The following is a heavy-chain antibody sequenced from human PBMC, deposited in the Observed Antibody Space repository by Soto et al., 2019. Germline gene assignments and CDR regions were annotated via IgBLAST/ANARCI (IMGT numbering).Heavy chain of an antibody. V-gene: IGHV4-31*03. CDR2: IYYSGST. CDR1: GGSIGTGAYY. Sequence: NPSETLSLTCIVSGGSIGTGAYYWTWIRQLPGKGLEWIGHIYYSGSTYYNSSLKSRVTISVDTSKNQFSLKLNSVTAADTAAYYCARIRSGVGYNWFDPWGQGTLVTVSS. D-gene: IGHD3-16*01. CDR3: ARIRSGVGYNWFDP. J-gene: IGHJ5*02.